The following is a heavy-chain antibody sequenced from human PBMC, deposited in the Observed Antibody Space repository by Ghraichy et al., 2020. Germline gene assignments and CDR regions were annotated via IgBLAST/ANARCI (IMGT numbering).Heavy chain of an antibody. D-gene: IGHD3-10*01. V-gene: IGHV3-74*01. J-gene: IGHJ6*02. CDR3: AREAASYYYGMDV. Sequence: LSLTCAATGFTFSNYWMHWVRQAPGKGLVWVSRVNSDGSWKSYADSVKGRFTISRDTGTNTLFLEMNSLRVEDTAVYYCAREAASYYYGMDVWGRGTTVT. CDR2: VNSDGSWK. CDR1: GFTFSNYW.